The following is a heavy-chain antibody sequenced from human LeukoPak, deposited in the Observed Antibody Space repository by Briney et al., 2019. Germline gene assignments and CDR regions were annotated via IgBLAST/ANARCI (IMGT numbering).Heavy chain of an antibody. CDR2: ISSSSTYT. J-gene: IGHJ6*04. Sequence: PGGSLRLSCAASGFSFTSYTMNWVRQAPGKGLEWVSSISSSSTYTHYADSVKGRFTISRDNAKKSLYLQMNSLRAEDTAVYYCARHPRLGTTGTTAYTMDVWGKGTTVTVSS. CDR3: ARHPRLGTTGTTAYTMDV. V-gene: IGHV3-21*01. D-gene: IGHD1-1*01. CDR1: GFSFTSYT.